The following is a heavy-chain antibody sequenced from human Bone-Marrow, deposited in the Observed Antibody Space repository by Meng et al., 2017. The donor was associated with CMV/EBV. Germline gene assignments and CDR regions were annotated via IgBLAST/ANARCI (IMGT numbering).Heavy chain of an antibody. V-gene: IGHV3-23*01. CDR2: SGGSGGMT. J-gene: IGHJ4*02. D-gene: IGHD6-13*01. CDR1: VFDFSIYA. CDR3: AKGGYSTSWWDLAY. Sequence: SVFDFSIYAMTWFRQAPGRGLEWVSGSGGSGGMTHYADSVKGRFTISRDNSKNTLFLEMNSLRAEDTAVYYCAKGGYSTSWWDLAYWGQGTLVTVSS.